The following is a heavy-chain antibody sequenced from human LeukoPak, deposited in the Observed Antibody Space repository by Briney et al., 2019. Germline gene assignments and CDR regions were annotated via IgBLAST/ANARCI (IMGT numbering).Heavy chain of an antibody. CDR3: ARDSYLRELVAFDY. Sequence: GSLRLSCAASGFTSSSYSMNWVRQAPGKGLEWVSSISSSSSYIYYADSVKGRFTISRDNAKNSLYLQMNSLRAEDTAVYYCARDSYLRELVAFDYWGQGTLVTVSS. CDR1: GFTSSSYS. CDR2: ISSSSSYI. D-gene: IGHD2-8*02. V-gene: IGHV3-21*01. J-gene: IGHJ4*02.